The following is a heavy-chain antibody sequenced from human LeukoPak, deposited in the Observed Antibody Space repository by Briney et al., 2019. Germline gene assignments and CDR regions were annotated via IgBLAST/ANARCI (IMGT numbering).Heavy chain of an antibody. V-gene: IGHV4-59*11. CDR2: IYYSGST. Sequence: SETLSLTCTVSGGSISSHYRSWIRQPPGKGLEWIGYIYYSGSTNYNPSLKSRVTISVDTSKNQFSLKLSSVTAADTAVYYCARDAGSRYYDSSGYYGLDYWGQGTLVTVSS. CDR1: GGSISSHY. D-gene: IGHD3-22*01. J-gene: IGHJ4*02. CDR3: ARDAGSRYYDSSGYYGLDY.